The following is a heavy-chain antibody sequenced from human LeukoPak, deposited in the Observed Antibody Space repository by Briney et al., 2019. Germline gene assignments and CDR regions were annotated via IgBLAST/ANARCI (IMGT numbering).Heavy chain of an antibody. CDR2: INHSGST. D-gene: IGHD6-13*01. V-gene: IGHV4-34*01. CDR3: ARGLAAAGKRRFDP. J-gene: IGHJ5*02. CDR1: GGSFSGYY. Sequence: SETLSLTCAVYGGSFSGYYWSWILQPPGKGLEWIGEINHSGSTNYNPSLKSRVTISVDTSKNQFSLKLSSVTAADTAVYYCARGLAAAGKRRFDPWGQGTLVTVSS.